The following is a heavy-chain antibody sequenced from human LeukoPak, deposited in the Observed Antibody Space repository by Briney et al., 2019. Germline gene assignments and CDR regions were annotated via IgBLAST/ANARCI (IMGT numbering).Heavy chain of an antibody. CDR1: AFSFRSHG. Sequence: GGSLRLSCAASAFSFRSHGMHWVRQAPGKGLEWVTFIRNDGNDKYYADSVKGRFTLSRDNSKNTLYLQMNSLRTEDTAVYYCVRDYEWGFDYWGQGSLVTVSS. V-gene: IGHV3-30*02. J-gene: IGHJ4*02. CDR2: IRNDGNDK. D-gene: IGHD3-16*01. CDR3: VRDYEWGFDY.